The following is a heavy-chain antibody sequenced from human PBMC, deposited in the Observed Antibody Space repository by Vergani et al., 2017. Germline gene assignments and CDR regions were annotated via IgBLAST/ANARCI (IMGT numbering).Heavy chain of an antibody. V-gene: IGHV3-21*01. CDR2: ISSSSSYI. CDR3: ARDYESYFQYYFDY. J-gene: IGHJ4*02. Sequence: EVQLVESGGGLVKPGGSLRLSCAASGFTFSSYSMNWVRQAPGKGLEWVSSISSSSSYIYYADSVKGRFTISRDKAKNSLYLQMSSLRAEDTAVYYCARDYESYFQYYFDYWGQGTLVTVSS. D-gene: IGHD1-26*01. CDR1: GFTFSSYS.